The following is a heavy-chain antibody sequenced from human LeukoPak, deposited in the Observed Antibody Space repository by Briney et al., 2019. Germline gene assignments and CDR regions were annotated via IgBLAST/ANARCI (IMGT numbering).Heavy chain of an antibody. CDR3: ARDFLIMGWFDH. V-gene: IGHV4-39*07. CDR2: IYYSGST. CDR1: GGSISSSSYY. Sequence: TSETLSLTCTVSGGSISSSSYYWGWIRQPPGKGLKWIGSIYYSGSTYYNPSLKSRVTISVDTSKNQFSLKLSSVTAADTAVYYCARDFLIMGWFDHWGQGTLVTVSS. J-gene: IGHJ5*02.